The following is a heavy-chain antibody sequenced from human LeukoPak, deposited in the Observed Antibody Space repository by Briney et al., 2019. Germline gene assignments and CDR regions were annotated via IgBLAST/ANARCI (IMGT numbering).Heavy chain of an antibody. CDR2: IIPIFGTA. V-gene: IGHV1-69*01. J-gene: IGHJ4*02. D-gene: IGHD6-19*01. Sequence: GSSVKVSCKASGGTFSSYAISWVRQAPGQGLEWMGGIIPIFGTANYAQKFQGRVTITADESTSTAYMELSSLRSEDTAVYYRATYQEGYSSGWYYFDYWGQGTLVTVSS. CDR3: ATYQEGYSSGWYYFDY. CDR1: GGTFSSYA.